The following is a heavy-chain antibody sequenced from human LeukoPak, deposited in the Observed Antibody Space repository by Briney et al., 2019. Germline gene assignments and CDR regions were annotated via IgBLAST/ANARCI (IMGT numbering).Heavy chain of an antibody. D-gene: IGHD1-26*01. CDR1: GGSISSYY. J-gene: IGHJ3*02. Sequence: SETLSLTCTVSGGSISSYYWSWIRQPPGKGLEWIGYIYYSGSTNYNPSLKSRVTMSVDTSKNQFSLKLSSVTAADTAVYYCARRRRGSYVDAFDIWGQGTMVTVSS. V-gene: IGHV4-59*12. CDR3: ARRRRGSYVDAFDI. CDR2: IYYSGST.